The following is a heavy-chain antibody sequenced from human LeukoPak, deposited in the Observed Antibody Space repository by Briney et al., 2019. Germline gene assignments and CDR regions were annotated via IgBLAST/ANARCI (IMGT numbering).Heavy chain of an antibody. CDR3: ARDSYYYDSSGYSERNFDY. V-gene: IGHV1-2*02. D-gene: IGHD3-22*01. CDR2: INPNSGGT. J-gene: IGHJ4*02. Sequence: ASVKVSCKASGYTFTGYYMHWVRQAPGQGLEWMGWINPNSGGTNYAQKFQGRVTMTRDTSISTAYMELSRLRSDDTAVYYCARDSYYYDSSGYSERNFDYWGQGTLVTVSS. CDR1: GYTFTGYY.